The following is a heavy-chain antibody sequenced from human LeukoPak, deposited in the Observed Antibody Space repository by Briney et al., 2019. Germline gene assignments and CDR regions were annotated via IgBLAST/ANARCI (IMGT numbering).Heavy chain of an antibody. CDR3: ARHAGNYYGDFFDY. CDR1: DGSITNYC. J-gene: IGHJ4*02. D-gene: IGHD4-17*01. Sequence: SETLSLTCTVSDGSITNYCWSWIRQPPGKGLEWMAYSHYSKTTTYHPSLRSRATVSVDASKNQFSLKLSSVTAADTAVYYCARHAGNYYGDFFDYWGQGTLVTVSS. V-gene: IGHV4-59*08. CDR2: SHYSKTT.